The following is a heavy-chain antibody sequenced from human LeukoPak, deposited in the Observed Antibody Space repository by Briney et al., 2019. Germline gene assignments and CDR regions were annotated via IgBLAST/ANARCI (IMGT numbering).Heavy chain of an antibody. V-gene: IGHV4-34*01. CDR1: GGSFSGYY. CDR3: ASFDWG. Sequence: SETLSLTCTVYGGSFSGYYWSWIRQPPGKGLEWIGEINHSGSTNYNPSLKSRVTISVDTSKNQFSLKLSSVTAADTAVYYCASFDWGWGQGTLVTVSS. D-gene: IGHD7-27*01. J-gene: IGHJ4*02. CDR2: INHSGST.